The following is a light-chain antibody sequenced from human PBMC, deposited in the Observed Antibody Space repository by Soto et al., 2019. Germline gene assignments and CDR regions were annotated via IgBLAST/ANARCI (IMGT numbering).Light chain of an antibody. Sequence: EIVLTQSPGTLSFSPEERATLSSSASQSVSSSYLAWYQQKPGQAPRLLIYGASSRATGIPDRFSGSGSGTEFILTISGLEPEDSGIYHCHQHGGSPETFGQGTKVDIK. V-gene: IGKV3-20*01. CDR3: HQHGGSPET. CDR1: QSVSSSY. J-gene: IGKJ1*01. CDR2: GAS.